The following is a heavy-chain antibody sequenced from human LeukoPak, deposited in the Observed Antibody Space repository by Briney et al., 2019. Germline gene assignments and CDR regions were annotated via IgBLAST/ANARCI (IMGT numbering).Heavy chain of an antibody. D-gene: IGHD3-16*01. CDR2: ITSSSSYI. V-gene: IGHV3-21*01. CDR1: GFTFNTYN. Sequence: KPGESLRLSCVASGFTFNTYNMNWVRQAPGKGLEWVSSITSSSSYIYYADSVKGRFTISRDNAKSSLYLQMNSLRDEDTAVYYCAREYYDYVWGVTESFDIWGQGTMVTVSS. CDR3: AREYYDYVWGVTESFDI. J-gene: IGHJ3*02.